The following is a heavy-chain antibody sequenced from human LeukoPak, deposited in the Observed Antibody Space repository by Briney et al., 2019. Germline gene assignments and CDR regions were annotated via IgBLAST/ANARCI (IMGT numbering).Heavy chain of an antibody. CDR1: GYTFTSYD. CDR3: ARGPMSNQYFQH. CDR2: MNPNSGNT. Sequence: ASVKVSCKASGYTFTSYDINWVRQATGQGLEWMGWMNPNSGNTGYAQKFQGRVTMTRNTSISTAYMELSSLRSEDTAVYYCARGPMSNQYFQHWGQGTLVTVSS. J-gene: IGHJ1*01. V-gene: IGHV1-8*01.